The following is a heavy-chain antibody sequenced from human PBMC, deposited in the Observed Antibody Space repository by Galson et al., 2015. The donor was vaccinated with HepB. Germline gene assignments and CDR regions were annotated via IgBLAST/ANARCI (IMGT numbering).Heavy chain of an antibody. CDR2: IYYSGST. D-gene: IGHD6-19*01. Sequence: SEPLSLTCTVSGGSISSSSYYWGWIRQPPGKGLEWIGYIYYSGSTNYNPSLKSRVTISVDTSKNQFSLKLSSVTAADTAVYYCARGGRSSGWPHNWFDPWGQGTLVTVSS. CDR3: ARGGRSSGWPHNWFDP. CDR1: GGSISSSSYY. V-gene: IGHV4-61*05. J-gene: IGHJ5*02.